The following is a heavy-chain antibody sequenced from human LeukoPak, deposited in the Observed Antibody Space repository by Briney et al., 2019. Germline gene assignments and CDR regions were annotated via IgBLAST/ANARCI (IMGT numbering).Heavy chain of an antibody. V-gene: IGHV3-23*01. CDR1: GFTFSTNA. CDR3: ARGVHIRMVGADPNWFDP. CDR2: VSGSGDST. D-gene: IGHD1-26*01. J-gene: IGHJ5*02. Sequence: GGSLRLSCAASGFTFSTNAMSWVRRAPGKGLEWVSAVSGSGDSTYYADSVKGRFTISRANSKNTLYLQMNSLRAEDTAVYYCARGVHIRMVGADPNWFDPWGQGTLVTVSS.